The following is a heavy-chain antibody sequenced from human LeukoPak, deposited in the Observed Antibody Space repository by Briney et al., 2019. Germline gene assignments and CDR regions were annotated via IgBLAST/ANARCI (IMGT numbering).Heavy chain of an antibody. V-gene: IGHV4-30-4*01. J-gene: IGHJ4*02. CDR1: GGSISSGDYY. CDR2: IYYSGST. CDR3: ASYGDYPYYFDY. D-gene: IGHD4-17*01. Sequence: SQTLSLACTVSGGSISSGDYYWSWIRQPPGKGLEWIGYIYYSGSTYYNPSLKSRVTISVDTSKNQFSLKLSSVTAADTAVYYCASYGDYPYYFDYWGQGTLVTVSS.